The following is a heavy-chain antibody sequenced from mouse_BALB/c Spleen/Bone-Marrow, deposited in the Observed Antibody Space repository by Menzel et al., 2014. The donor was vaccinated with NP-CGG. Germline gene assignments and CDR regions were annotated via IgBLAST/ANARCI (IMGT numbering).Heavy chain of an antibody. Sequence: EVHLVESGGGLVQPGGSRKLSCAASGFTFSSIGMHWVRQAPEKGLEWVAYISGGSSIIYYADTVKGRFTISRDNPKNTLFLQMTSLRSEDTAIYYCARKDYFGYAAMDYWGQGTSVTVSS. CDR2: ISGGSSII. V-gene: IGHV5-17*02. CDR1: GFTFSSIG. D-gene: IGHD1-2*01. CDR3: ARKDYFGYAAMDY. J-gene: IGHJ4*01.